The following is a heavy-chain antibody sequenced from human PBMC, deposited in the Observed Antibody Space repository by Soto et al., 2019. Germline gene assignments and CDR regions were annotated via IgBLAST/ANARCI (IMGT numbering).Heavy chain of an antibody. J-gene: IGHJ4*02. CDR2: INSAGTYT. CDR3: TRALDGMIPTAY. V-gene: IGHV3-74*01. D-gene: IGHD3-22*01. CDR1: GFTFSGYW. Sequence: EVQLVESGGGLVQPGGSLRLSCAASGFTFSGYWMHWVRQAPGKGLTWVSRINSAGTYTSSADSVRGRFTISRDDARNTLYLQMNSLRIEDTAVYYCTRALDGMIPTAYWGQGTLVTVSS.